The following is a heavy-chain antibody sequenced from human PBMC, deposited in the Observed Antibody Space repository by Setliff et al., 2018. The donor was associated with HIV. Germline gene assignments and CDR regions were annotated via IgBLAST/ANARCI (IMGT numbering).Heavy chain of an antibody. CDR2: IYHSGTT. D-gene: IGHD4-17*01. CDR3: AREIYGGNSRPFDY. J-gene: IGHJ4*02. V-gene: IGHV4-59*01. CDR1: GDSISSYY. Sequence: SETLSLTCTVSGDSISSYYWSWIRQPPGKGLEWIATIYHSGTTFHNPSLKSRVTISVDTSKNQLSLKLSSVTAADTAVYYCAREIYGGNSRPFDYWGQGTLVTVSS.